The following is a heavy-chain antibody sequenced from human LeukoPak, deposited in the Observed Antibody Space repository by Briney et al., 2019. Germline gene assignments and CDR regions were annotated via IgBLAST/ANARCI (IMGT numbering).Heavy chain of an antibody. Sequence: SETLSLTCAVSGYSISSGYYWGWIRQPPGKGLEWIGSIYHSGSTYYNPSLKSRVTISVDTSKNQFSLKLSSVTVADTAVYYCAKSRGQLVPDYFQHWGQGTLVTVSS. CDR3: AKSRGQLVPDYFQH. J-gene: IGHJ1*01. V-gene: IGHV4-38-2*01. CDR1: GYSISSGYY. CDR2: IYHSGST. D-gene: IGHD6-13*01.